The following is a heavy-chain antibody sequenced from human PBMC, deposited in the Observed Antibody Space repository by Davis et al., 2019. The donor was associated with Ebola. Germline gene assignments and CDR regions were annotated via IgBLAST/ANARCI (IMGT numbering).Heavy chain of an antibody. CDR2: ISLNSGST. V-gene: IGHV1-2*02. D-gene: IGHD3-16*01. J-gene: IGHJ5*02. Sequence: ASVKVSCKASEYTFTGYYMHWVRQAPGQGPEWMGWISLNSGSTKYSYKFQGRVTMTRDTSINTAYMDLDRLTSDDTAIYYCARGLPPPTGGGYNWFDPWGQGALVTVSS. CDR1: EYTFTGYY. CDR3: ARGLPPPTGGGYNWFDP.